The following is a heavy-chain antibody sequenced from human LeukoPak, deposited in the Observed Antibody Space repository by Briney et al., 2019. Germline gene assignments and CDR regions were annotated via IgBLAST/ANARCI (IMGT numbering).Heavy chain of an antibody. V-gene: IGHV4-59*01. CDR1: AGSISLYNTYY. J-gene: IGHJ4*02. D-gene: IGHD3-10*01. Sequence: SETLSLTCTVSAGSISLYNTYYWNWIRQSPGKGLEWIGYIYYSGSTSYNPSLKSRVTISVDTFRNQFSLKLTSVTAADTAIYYCTKSDYYGASDYWGQGTLVTVSS. CDR2: IYYSGST. CDR3: TKSDYYGASDY.